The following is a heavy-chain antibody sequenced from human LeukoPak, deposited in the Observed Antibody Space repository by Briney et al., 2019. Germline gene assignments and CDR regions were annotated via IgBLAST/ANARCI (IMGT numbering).Heavy chain of an antibody. D-gene: IGHD2-2*01. CDR1: GGSISTYY. CDR2: LYTSGST. J-gene: IGHJ3*02. V-gene: IGHV4-4*07. CDR3: ARSCSSTSCHDAFDI. Sequence: SETLSLTCTVSGGSISTYYWSWIRQPAGKGLEWIGRLYTSGSTNYNPSLKSRVTMSVDTSKNQFSLKLSSVTAADTAVYYCARSCSSTSCHDAFDIWGQGTMVTVSS.